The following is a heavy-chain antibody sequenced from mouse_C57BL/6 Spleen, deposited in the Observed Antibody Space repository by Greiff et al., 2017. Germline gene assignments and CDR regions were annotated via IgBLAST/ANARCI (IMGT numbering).Heavy chain of an antibody. J-gene: IGHJ4*01. Sequence: EVKVVESGGGLVKPGGSLKLSCAASGFTFSDYGMHWVRQAPEKGLEWVAYISSGSSTIYYADTVKGRFTISRDNAKNTLFLQMTSLRSEDTAMYYCARGRGSYYAMDYWGQGTSVTVSS. D-gene: IGHD1-1*02. CDR3: ARGRGSYYAMDY. V-gene: IGHV5-17*01. CDR2: ISSGSSTI. CDR1: GFTFSDYG.